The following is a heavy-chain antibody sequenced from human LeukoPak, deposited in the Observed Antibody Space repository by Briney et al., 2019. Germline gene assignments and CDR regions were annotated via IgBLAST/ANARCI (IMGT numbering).Heavy chain of an antibody. CDR3: AKDPVGDYYFDY. V-gene: IGHV3-23*01. CDR1: GFTFSSYV. J-gene: IGHJ4*02. D-gene: IGHD2-21*02. Sequence: PGGSLRLSCAASGFTFSSYVMSWVRQAPGKGLEWVSAISGSGGSTYYADSVKGRFTISRDNSKNTLYLQMNSLRAEDTAVYYCAKDPVGDYYFDYWGQGTLVTVSS. CDR2: ISGSGGST.